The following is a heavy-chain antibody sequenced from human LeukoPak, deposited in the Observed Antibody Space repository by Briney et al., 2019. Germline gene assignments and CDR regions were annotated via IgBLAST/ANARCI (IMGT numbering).Heavy chain of an antibody. V-gene: IGHV1-46*01. CDR3: AREGMDNRRFDY. CDR2: INPSGGDT. CDR1: GYTFTSYY. J-gene: IGHJ4*02. Sequence: ASVKVSCKASGYTFTSYYMHWVRQAPGQGLEWMGIINPSGGDTSYAQKFQGRLTMTRDTSTNTVYMELTSLRSEDTAVYYCAREGMDNRRFDYWGQGTLVTVSS. D-gene: IGHD1-14*01.